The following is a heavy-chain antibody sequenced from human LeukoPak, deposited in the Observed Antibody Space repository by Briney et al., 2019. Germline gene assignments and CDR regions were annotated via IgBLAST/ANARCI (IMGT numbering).Heavy chain of an antibody. V-gene: IGHV4-59*01. CDR3: ARARYYYDSSGAIDAFDI. CDR1: GGSISSYY. J-gene: IGHJ3*02. Sequence: SETLSLTCTVSGGSISSYYWSWIRQPPGKGLEWIGYIYYSGNTNYNPSLKSRVTISVDTSKNQFSLKLSSVTAADTAVYYCARARYYYDSSGAIDAFDIWGQGTMVTVSS. D-gene: IGHD3-22*01. CDR2: IYYSGNT.